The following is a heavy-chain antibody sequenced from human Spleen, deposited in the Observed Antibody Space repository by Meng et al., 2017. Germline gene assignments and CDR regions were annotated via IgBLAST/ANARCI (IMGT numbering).Heavy chain of an antibody. Sequence: QVQLQQWGAGLLKPSETLSLTCVVSGGSFSDYYWSWIRQPPGKGLEWIGEIYHSGSTNYNPSLKSRVTISVDKSKNQFSLKLSSVTAADTAVYYCATSFWSGYSYWGQGTLVTVSS. CDR1: GGSFSDYY. J-gene: IGHJ4*02. D-gene: IGHD3-3*01. CDR3: ATSFWSGYSY. CDR2: IYHSGST. V-gene: IGHV4-34*01.